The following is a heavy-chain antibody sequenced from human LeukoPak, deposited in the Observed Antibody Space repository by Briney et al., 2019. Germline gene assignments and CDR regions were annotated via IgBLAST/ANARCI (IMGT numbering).Heavy chain of an antibody. D-gene: IGHD2-15*01. CDR2: IIPIFGTA. J-gene: IGHJ5*02. Sequence: SVKVSCKASGGTFSSYAISWVRQAPGQGLEWMGGIIPIFGTANYAQKFQGRVTVTADESTSTAYMELSSLRSEDTAVYYCARDRRTTPYNWFDPWGQGTLVTVSS. CDR3: ARDRRTTPYNWFDP. CDR1: GGTFSSYA. V-gene: IGHV1-69*13.